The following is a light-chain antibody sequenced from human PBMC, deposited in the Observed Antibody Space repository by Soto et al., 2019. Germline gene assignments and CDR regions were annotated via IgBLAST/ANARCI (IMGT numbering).Light chain of an antibody. CDR1: QTINNY. J-gene: IGKJ2*01. V-gene: IGKV1-39*01. CDR3: QLSSSTPHT. CDR2: SAS. Sequence: DIQMTQSPSSLSASLGDRVTITCRASQTINNYLHWYQQRPGEAPKLLIYSASNLQTGVPPRFSGSGSGTHFTLTISSLQPEDFATYYCQLSSSTPHTFGQGTIVEIK.